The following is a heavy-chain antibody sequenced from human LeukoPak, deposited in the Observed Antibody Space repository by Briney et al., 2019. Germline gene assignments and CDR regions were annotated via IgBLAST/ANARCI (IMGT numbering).Heavy chain of an antibody. CDR1: GFTVSSNY. CDR3: ARDLTAYFDY. CDR2: IYSGGRT. D-gene: IGHD3-16*01. Sequence: PGGSLRLSCAASGFTVSSNYMSWVRQAPGKGLERVSVIYSGGRTYYADSVKGRFTISRDNSKKTLYLQMNSLRAEDTAVYYCARDLTAYFDYWGQGTLVTVSS. J-gene: IGHJ4*02. V-gene: IGHV3-66*01.